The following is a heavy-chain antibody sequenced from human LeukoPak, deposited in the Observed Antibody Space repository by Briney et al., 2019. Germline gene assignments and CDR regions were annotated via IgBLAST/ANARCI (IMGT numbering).Heavy chain of an antibody. D-gene: IGHD1-7*01. CDR1: GYRFTRYW. J-gene: IGHJ4*02. V-gene: IGHV5-51*01. CDR2: IYPGDSDT. CDR3: ARQTGTTSPFDY. Sequence: GESLKISCKASGYRFTRYWIAWVRQMAGKGPEWMGVIYPGDSDTRYSPSFQGQVTIPADKSISTAYLQWSSLKASDTAIYYCARQTGTTSPFDYWGQGTLVTVSS.